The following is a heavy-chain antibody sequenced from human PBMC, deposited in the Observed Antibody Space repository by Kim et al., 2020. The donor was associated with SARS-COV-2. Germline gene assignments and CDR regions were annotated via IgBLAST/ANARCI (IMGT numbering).Heavy chain of an antibody. J-gene: IGHJ4*02. CDR1: GGSISSYY. Sequence: SETLSLTCTVSGGSISSYYWSWIRQPPGKGLEWIGYIYYSGSTNYNPSLKSRVTISVDTSKNQFSLKLSSVTAADTAVYYCARAGYYGSEYYFDYWGQGTLVTVSS. CDR3: ARAGYYGSEYYFDY. D-gene: IGHD3-10*01. CDR2: IYYSGST. V-gene: IGHV4-59*01.